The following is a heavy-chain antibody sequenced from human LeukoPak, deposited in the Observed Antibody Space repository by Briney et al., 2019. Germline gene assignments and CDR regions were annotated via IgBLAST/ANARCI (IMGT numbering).Heavy chain of an antibody. CDR2: ITPGGGT. CDR1: GYTFTYYA. J-gene: IGHJ4*02. D-gene: IGHD5-24*01. V-gene: IGHV1-2*02. CDR3: ARDRYGDGFAYFDY. Sequence: ASVKVSCKASGYTFTYYAMHWVRQAPGQGLQWMGWITPGGGTNYPQKFQGRVAITWDTSTTTAYMDLSRLTSDDTAVYYCARDRYGDGFAYFDYWGQGALVTVSS.